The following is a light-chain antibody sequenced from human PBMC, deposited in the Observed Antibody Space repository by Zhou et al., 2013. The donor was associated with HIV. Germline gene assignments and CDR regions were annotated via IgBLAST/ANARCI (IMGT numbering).Light chain of an antibody. J-gene: IGKJ2*01. Sequence: DIQMTQSPSTLSASVGDRVTITCRASQSISSWLAWYQQKPGKAPRLLIYKTSSLESGVPSRFSGSGSGTEFTLTISSLQPDDFATYYCQQYSSYPYTFGRGPSWRSN. CDR2: KTS. V-gene: IGKV1-5*03. CDR3: QQYSSYPYT. CDR1: QSISSW.